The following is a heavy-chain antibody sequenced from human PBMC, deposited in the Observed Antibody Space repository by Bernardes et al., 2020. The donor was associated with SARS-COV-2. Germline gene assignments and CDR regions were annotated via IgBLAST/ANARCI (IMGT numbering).Heavy chain of an antibody. D-gene: IGHD3-3*01. J-gene: IGHJ6*02. V-gene: IGHV5-51*01. CDR3: ARRMGDFWSGSAYYGMDV. Sequence: GESLKISCKGSGYSFTSYWIGWVRQMPGKGLEWMGIIYPGDSDTRYSPSFQGQVTISADKSISTAYLQWSSLKASDTAMYYCARRMGDFWSGSAYYGMDVWGQGTTVTVSS. CDR2: IYPGDSDT. CDR1: GYSFTSYW.